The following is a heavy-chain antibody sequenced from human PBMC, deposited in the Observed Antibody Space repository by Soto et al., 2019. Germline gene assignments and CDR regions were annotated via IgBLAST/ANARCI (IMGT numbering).Heavy chain of an antibody. CDR2: LNHSGTT. Sequence: QVQLHESGPGLVKSSGTLSLTCAVSSGSISSSSWYSWVRQPPGKGLEWIGELNHSGTTYWNPALESRRSISLAPPRNQFSRRLSSVTASDPAVYYCARQGDRSYTWTYWGQGTLVSVSS. V-gene: IGHV4-4*02. CDR3: ARQGDRSYTWTY. D-gene: IGHD1-1*01. CDR1: SGSISSSSW. J-gene: IGHJ4*02.